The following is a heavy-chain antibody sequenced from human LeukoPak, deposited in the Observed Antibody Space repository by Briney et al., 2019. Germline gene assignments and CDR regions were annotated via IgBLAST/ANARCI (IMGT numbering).Heavy chain of an antibody. V-gene: IGHV3-23*01. D-gene: IGHD3-10*01. J-gene: IGHJ4*02. CDR3: AKTRLLWFGELLDIDY. CDR1: GFTFSSHA. Sequence: GGSLRLSCAASGFTFSSHAMSWVRQAPGMGLEWVSGISGSGTSTYYADSVKGRFTISRDNSKNRLFLQMNSLRAEDTAVYYCAKTRLLWFGELLDIDYWGQGTLVTVSS. CDR2: ISGSGTST.